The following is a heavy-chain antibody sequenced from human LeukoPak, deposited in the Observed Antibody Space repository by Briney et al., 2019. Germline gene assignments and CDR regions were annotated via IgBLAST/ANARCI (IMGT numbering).Heavy chain of an antibody. Sequence: ASVKVSCKASGYTFTSYTIHWVRQAPGQRLEWMGWINTGNGNTEYSQKFQGRVTVTTDTSASTAYMELSSLRSEHTAVYYCARCGYSDAWSCDHWGQGTLDTASS. J-gene: IGHJ5*02. CDR1: GYTFTSYT. V-gene: IGHV1-3*04. CDR3: ARCGYSDAWSCDH. CDR2: INTGNGNT. D-gene: IGHD5-18*01.